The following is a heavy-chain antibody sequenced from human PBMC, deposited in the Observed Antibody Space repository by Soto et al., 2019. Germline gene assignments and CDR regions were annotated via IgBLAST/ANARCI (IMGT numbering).Heavy chain of an antibody. CDR1: GFTLRTCC. V-gene: IGHV3-21*01. CDR2: ISSSSSYI. Sequence: GGSLRHSCAGSGFTLRTCCINWVRHALGKKLDWVSSISSSSSYIYYADSVKGRFTISRDNTKNSLYLQMNRLRAEDTAVYYCARDLKGGVVTLLGHGYYYYGKDVLSRGSTVAVSS. D-gene: IGHD2-21*02. CDR3: ARDLKGGVVTLLGHGYYYYGKDV. J-gene: IGHJ6*02.